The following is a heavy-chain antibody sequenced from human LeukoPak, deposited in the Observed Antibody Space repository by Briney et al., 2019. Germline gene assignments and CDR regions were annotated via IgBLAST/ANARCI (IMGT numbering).Heavy chain of an antibody. CDR3: TRAPSYYDSSGYYYVGY. Sequence: GGSLRLSCAASGFTFSDYYMSWIRQAPGKGLEWVSYISSSGSTIYYADSVKGRFTISRDNAKNSLYLQMNSLRAEDTAVYYCTRAPSYYDSSGYYYVGYWGQGTLVTVSS. CDR2: ISSSGSTI. D-gene: IGHD3-22*01. CDR1: GFTFSDYY. V-gene: IGHV3-11*01. J-gene: IGHJ4*02.